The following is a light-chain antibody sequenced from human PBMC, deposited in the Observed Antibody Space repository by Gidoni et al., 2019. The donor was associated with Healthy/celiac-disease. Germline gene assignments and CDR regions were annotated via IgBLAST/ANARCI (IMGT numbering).Light chain of an antibody. Sequence: SYELTQQPSVSVSPGQTASITCSGDKLGDKYACWYQQKPGKSPVLVIYQDSKRPSGIPERFSGSNSGNTATLTISGTQAMDEADYYCQAWDSSTVVFGGGTKLTVL. V-gene: IGLV3-1*01. CDR2: QDS. J-gene: IGLJ2*01. CDR3: QAWDSSTVV. CDR1: KLGDKY.